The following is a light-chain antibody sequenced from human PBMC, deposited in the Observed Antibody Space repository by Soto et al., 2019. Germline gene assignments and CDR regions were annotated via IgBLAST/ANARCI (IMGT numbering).Light chain of an antibody. Sequence: DIQMTQSPSSLSASVGDRVTITCRASQSVRMYLNWYLQKGGTAPKLLIYAASTVQSGVPSRFIGSGSGTDFTLTISSLQPEDFATYYCQQSYSNVWTFGQGTKVEIK. J-gene: IGKJ1*01. CDR2: AAS. CDR1: QSVRMY. V-gene: IGKV1-39*01. CDR3: QQSYSNVWT.